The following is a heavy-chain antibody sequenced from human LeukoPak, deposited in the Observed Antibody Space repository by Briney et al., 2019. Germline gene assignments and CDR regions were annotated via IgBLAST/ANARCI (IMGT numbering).Heavy chain of an antibody. D-gene: IGHD3-9*01. CDR2: IYHSGST. Sequence: PSETLSLTCAVSGYSISSGYYWGWIRQPPGKGLEWIGSIYHSGSTYYNPSLKSRVTISVDTSKNQFSLKLSSVTAADTAVYYCAREETYYDTLTGPSGGMDVWGKGTTVTVSS. V-gene: IGHV4-38-2*02. J-gene: IGHJ6*04. CDR1: GYSISSGYY. CDR3: AREETYYDTLTGPSGGMDV.